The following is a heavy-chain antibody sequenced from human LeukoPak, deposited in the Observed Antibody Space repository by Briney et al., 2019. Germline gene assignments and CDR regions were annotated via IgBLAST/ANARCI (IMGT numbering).Heavy chain of an antibody. V-gene: IGHV1-46*01. CDR1: GYTFTNYY. CDR3: ERAFSSGLRFDY. Sequence: SVKVSCKASGYTFTNYYMHWVRQAPGQGLEWMGIINPSGGSTTSYAQKFQGRVTMTRDTSTSTVDMELSSLTSEDTAVYYCERAFSSGLRFDYWGQGTLGTHSS. J-gene: IGHJ4*02. CDR2: INPSGGSTT. D-gene: IGHD3-22*01.